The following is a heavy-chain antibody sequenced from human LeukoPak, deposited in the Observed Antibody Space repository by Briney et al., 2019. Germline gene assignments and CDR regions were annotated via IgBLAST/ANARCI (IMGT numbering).Heavy chain of an antibody. CDR3: ARGYSYGYNYFGY. CDR2: IDYSGST. V-gene: IGHV4-59*01. CDR1: GGSISSYY. D-gene: IGHD5-18*01. Sequence: PSETLSLTCTVSGGSISSYYWSWIRQPPGKGPEWIGYIDYSGSTNYNPSLKSRVTMSVDTSKNQFSLKLSSVTAADTAVYSCARGYSYGYNYFGYWGQGTLVTVSS. J-gene: IGHJ4*02.